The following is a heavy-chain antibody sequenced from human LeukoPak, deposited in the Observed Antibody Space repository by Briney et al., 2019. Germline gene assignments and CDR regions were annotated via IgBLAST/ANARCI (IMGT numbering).Heavy chain of an antibody. V-gene: IGHV4-34*01. J-gene: IGHJ4*02. D-gene: IGHD3-10*01. CDR1: GGSFSGYY. CDR3: ARVRYYGSGGNIRPLFDY. CDR2: INHSGST. Sequence: SETLSLTCAVSGGSFSGYYRSWIRQPPGKGLEWIGEINHSGSTNYNPSLKSPVTISVDTSKTHFSLKLSSVTPADTAVYYGARVRYYGSGGNIRPLFDYWGQGTLVTVSS.